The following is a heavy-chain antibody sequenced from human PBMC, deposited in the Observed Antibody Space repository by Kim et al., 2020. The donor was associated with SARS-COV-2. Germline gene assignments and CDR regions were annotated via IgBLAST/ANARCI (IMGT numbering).Heavy chain of an antibody. D-gene: IGHD1-26*01. J-gene: IGHJ4*02. CDR3: ARISGSYLDY. V-gene: IGHV4-34*01. Sequence: NYNPALKSRVTKSVATSKNHFSLNLSSVTAADTAVYYCARISGSYLDYWGQGTLVTVSS.